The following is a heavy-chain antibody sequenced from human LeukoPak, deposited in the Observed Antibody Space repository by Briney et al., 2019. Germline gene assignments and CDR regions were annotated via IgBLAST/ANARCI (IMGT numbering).Heavy chain of an antibody. CDR2: IYYSGST. CDR3: ARSYYGYHGSGSYYRLDY. D-gene: IGHD3-10*01. Sequence: SETLSHTCTVSGGSISGYYWSWIRQPPGKGLEWIGNIYYSGSTNYNPSLKSRVTISVDTSKKQFSLKLSSVIAADTAVYYCARSYYGYHGSGSYYRLDYWGQGTLVTVSS. V-gene: IGHV4-59*01. J-gene: IGHJ4*02. CDR1: GGSISGYY.